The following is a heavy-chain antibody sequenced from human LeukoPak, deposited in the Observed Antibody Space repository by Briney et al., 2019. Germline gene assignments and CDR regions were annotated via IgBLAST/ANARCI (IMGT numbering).Heavy chain of an antibody. V-gene: IGHV3-33*01. CDR1: GFTFSSYG. Sequence: GGSLRLSCAASGFTFSSYGMHWVRQVPGKGLEWVAVIWYDGSNKYYADSVKGRFTISRDNSKNTLYLQMNSLRAEDTAVYYCASDRAGSRPYYFDYWGQGTLVTVSS. CDR2: IWYDGSNK. D-gene: IGHD6-19*01. CDR3: ASDRAGSRPYYFDY. J-gene: IGHJ4*02.